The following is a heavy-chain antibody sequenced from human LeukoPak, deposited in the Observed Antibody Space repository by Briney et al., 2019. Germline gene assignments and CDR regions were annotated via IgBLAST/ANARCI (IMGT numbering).Heavy chain of an antibody. J-gene: IGHJ4*02. CDR3: AKHSHDGSAPYYEVQLDY. CDR2: IGGSGGTI. CDR1: GFTFSFYG. V-gene: IGHV3-23*01. Sequence: GGSLRLSCAASGFTFSFYGMTWVRQAPGKGLEWVSVIGGSGGTIYYADSVKGRFTISRDNSKNTLYLQMNSLRGEDTAVYYCAKHSHDGSAPYYEVQLDYWGQGTLVTVSS. D-gene: IGHD3-22*01.